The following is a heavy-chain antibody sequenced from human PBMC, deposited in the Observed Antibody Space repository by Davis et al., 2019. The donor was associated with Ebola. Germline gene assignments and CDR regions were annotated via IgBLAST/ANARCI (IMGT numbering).Heavy chain of an antibody. J-gene: IGHJ4*01. V-gene: IGHV3-43*01. CDR1: GFTFDDHT. Sequence: GESLKISCAASGFTFDDHTMHWVRQAPGKGLEWLSLISWDGDSRYYAASVRGRFTISRDNSKKSLYLQMNSLRIEDTALYYCAKAGSGYELDYWGQGTLVTVSS. D-gene: IGHD5-12*01. CDR2: ISWDGDSR. CDR3: AKAGSGYELDY.